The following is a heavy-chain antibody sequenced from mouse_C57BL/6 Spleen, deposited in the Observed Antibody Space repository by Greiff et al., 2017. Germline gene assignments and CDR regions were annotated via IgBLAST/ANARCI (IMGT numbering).Heavy chain of an antibody. J-gene: IGHJ3*01. Sequence: VKLMESGPGLVQPSQSLSITCTVSGFSLTSYGVHWVRQSPGKGLEWLGVIWSGGSTDYNAAFISRLGISKNNSKCQVFFNMNSRQADDTAIYYCARSSYINWFAYWGQGTLVTVSA. D-gene: IGHD1-1*01. CDR2: IWSGGST. CDR3: ARSSYINWFAY. V-gene: IGHV2-2*01. CDR1: GFSLTSYG.